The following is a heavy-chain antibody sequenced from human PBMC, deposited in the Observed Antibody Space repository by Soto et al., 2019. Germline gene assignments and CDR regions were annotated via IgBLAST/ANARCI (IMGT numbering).Heavy chain of an antibody. CDR1: GYMLTSYG. Sequence: QVQLVQSGGEVKKPGASVKVSCKVSGYMLTSYGRSWVRQAPGQGLEWMGWINGHNGNTKYAHKFQGRVKMTSDTSTSTAYMEMRSRRSDDTAVYYWARDSMVRGVSDYYYYFGMDFWGQGTTVTVSS. CDR2: INGHNGNT. CDR3: ARDSMVRGVSDYYYYFGMDF. V-gene: IGHV1-18*04. D-gene: IGHD3-10*01. J-gene: IGHJ6*02.